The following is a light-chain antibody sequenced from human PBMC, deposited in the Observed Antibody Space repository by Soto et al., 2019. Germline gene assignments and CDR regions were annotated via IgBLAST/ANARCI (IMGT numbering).Light chain of an antibody. CDR1: QSISRY. V-gene: IGKV1-39*01. CDR3: QQSYSTPRMT. Sequence: DIQMTQSPSSLSASVGDRVTITCRASQSISRYLNWYQHKPGKAPNLLIYAASSLQSGVPSRFSGSGSGTDFTLTISSLQPEDFATYYCQQSYSTPRMTFGQGTKVEIK. CDR2: AAS. J-gene: IGKJ1*01.